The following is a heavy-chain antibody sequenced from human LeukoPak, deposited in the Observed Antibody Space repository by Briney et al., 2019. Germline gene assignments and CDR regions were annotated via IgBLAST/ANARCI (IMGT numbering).Heavy chain of an antibody. Sequence: SETLSLTCAVYGGSFSGYYGSWIRQPPGKGLEWIGEINHSGSTNYNPSLKSRVTISVDTSKNQFSLKLCSVTAADTAVYYCARGFRRYGLWGQGTLVTVSS. D-gene: IGHD5-24*01. V-gene: IGHV4-34*01. J-gene: IGHJ4*02. CDR2: INHSGST. CDR3: ARGFRRYGL. CDR1: GGSFSGYY.